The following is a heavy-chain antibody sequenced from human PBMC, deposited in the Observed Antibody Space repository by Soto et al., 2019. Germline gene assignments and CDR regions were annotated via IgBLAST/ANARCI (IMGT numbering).Heavy chain of an antibody. CDR3: AGGATVNLDY. J-gene: IGHJ4*02. D-gene: IGHD4-4*01. V-gene: IGHV4-59*01. Sequence: PSETLSLTCTVSGGSISSYYWSWIRQPPGKGLGWIGYIYYSGSTNYNPSLKSRVTISVDTSKDQFSLKLNSVTAADTAVYYCAGGATVNLDYWGQGTLVTVSS. CDR2: IYYSGST. CDR1: GGSISSYY.